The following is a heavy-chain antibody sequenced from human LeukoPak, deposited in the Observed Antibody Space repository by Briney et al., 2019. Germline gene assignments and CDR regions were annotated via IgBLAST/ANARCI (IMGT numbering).Heavy chain of an antibody. CDR3: ASSGSYSFGNWFDP. CDR2: IYYSGST. V-gene: IGHV4-59*01. J-gene: IGHJ5*02. CDR1: GGSISSYY. Sequence: PSETLSLTCTVSGGSISSYYWSWIRRPPGKGLEWIGYIYYSGSTNYNPSLKSRVTISVDTSKNQFSLKLSSVTAADTAVYYCASSGSYSFGNWFDPWGQGTLVTVSS. D-gene: IGHD1-26*01.